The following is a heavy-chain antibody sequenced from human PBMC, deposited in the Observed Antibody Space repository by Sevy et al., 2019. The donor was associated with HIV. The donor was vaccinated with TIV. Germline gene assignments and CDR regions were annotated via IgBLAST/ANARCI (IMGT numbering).Heavy chain of an antibody. CDR3: ARCPGHYSIDF. V-gene: IGHV3-48*02. Sequence: GGSLRLSCAASGFTFNTYSLIWVRQTPGKGLEWISFIGTAAGVTYYAASVKGRFTICRDNAKNSLYLQMNSLRDEDTAVYYCARCPGHYSIDFWGQGTLVTVSS. CDR1: GFTFNTYS. J-gene: IGHJ4*02. D-gene: IGHD2-21*01. CDR2: IGTAAGVT.